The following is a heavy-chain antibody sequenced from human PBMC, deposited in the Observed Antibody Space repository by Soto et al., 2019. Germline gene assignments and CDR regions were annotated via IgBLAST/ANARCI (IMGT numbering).Heavy chain of an antibody. CDR2: ISYDGSNR. CDR3: AKVPAPNDAFDI. V-gene: IGHV3-30*18. Sequence: GGSLRLSCAASGFTFSSYGMHWVRQAPGKGLEWVEVISYDGSNRYYADSVKGRFTISRANSKNTLYLQMNSLRAEDTAVYYCAKVPAPNDAFDIWGQGTMVTVSS. CDR1: GFTFSSYG. J-gene: IGHJ3*02.